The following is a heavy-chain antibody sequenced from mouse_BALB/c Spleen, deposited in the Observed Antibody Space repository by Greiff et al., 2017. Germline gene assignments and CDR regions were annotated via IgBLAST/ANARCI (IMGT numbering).Heavy chain of an antibody. Sequence: DVMLVESGGGLVQPGESLKLSCESNEYEFPSHDMSWVRKTPEKRLELVAAINSDGGSTYYPDTMERRFIISRDNTKKTLYLQMSSLRSEDTALYYGARHVGEGAWFAYWGQGTLVTVSA. CDR2: INSDGGST. J-gene: IGHJ3*01. CDR1: EYEFPSHD. V-gene: IGHV5-2*01. CDR3: ARHVGEGAWFAY.